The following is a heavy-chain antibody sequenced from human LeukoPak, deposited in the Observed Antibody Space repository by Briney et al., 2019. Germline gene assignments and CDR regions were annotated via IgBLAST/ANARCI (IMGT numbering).Heavy chain of an antibody. CDR2: ITYSGSYI. J-gene: IGHJ3*02. V-gene: IGHV3-21*01. Sequence: GGSLRLSCVASGFTFNSYTMNWVRQAPGKGLEWVSSITYSGSYIYYAGSVKGRFTISRDNAKNSLYLQMNSLRVEDTAVYYCARGFVVLLSTTTSAFDIWGQGTMVTVSS. CDR1: GFTFNSYT. D-gene: IGHD2/OR15-2a*01. CDR3: ARGFVVLLSTTTSAFDI.